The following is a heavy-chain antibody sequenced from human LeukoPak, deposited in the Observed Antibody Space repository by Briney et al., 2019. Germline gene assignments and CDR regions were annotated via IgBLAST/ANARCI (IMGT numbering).Heavy chain of an antibody. Sequence: GGSLRLSCAASGFTFSSYWMHWVRQAPGKGLVWVSRINSDGSSTSYADSVKGRFTISRDNAKNTLYLQMNSLRAEDTAVYYCAKALSWGWGDFDYWGQGTLVTVSS. D-gene: IGHD3-16*01. CDR3: AKALSWGWGDFDY. V-gene: IGHV3-74*01. CDR2: INSDGSST. J-gene: IGHJ4*02. CDR1: GFTFSSYW.